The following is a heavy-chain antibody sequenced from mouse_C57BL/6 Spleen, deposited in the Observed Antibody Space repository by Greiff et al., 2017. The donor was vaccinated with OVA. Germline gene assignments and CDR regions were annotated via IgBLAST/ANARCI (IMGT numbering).Heavy chain of an antibody. Sequence: QVQLQQPGAELVKPGPSFKLSCKASGYTFTSYWMQWVKQRPGQGLEWIGEIDPSDSYTNYNQKFKGKATLTVDTSSRTAYMQLSRLTSEDSAVFNYASPSGGGFAYWGQGTLVTVSA. CDR3: ASPSGGGFAY. CDR1: GYTFTSYW. J-gene: IGHJ3*01. CDR2: IDPSDSYT. V-gene: IGHV1-50*01.